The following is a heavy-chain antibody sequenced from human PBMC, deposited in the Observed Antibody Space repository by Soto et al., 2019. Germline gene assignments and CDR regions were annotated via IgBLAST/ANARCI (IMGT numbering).Heavy chain of an antibody. D-gene: IGHD3-3*01. CDR2: ISGSLGSA. CDR1: GFTFNDYA. V-gene: IGHV3-23*01. J-gene: IGHJ3*02. CDR3: AKDSRLPGFGLLIHAFDI. Sequence: EMQLLESGGDLGQPGGSLRLSCAVSGFTFNDYAMSWVRQAPGKGLEWVSTISGSLGSAYYAASVEGRFTISGDNSNNTLYLQMSSLRVEYTATYYCAKDSRLPGFGLLIHAFDIWGHGTMVTVSS.